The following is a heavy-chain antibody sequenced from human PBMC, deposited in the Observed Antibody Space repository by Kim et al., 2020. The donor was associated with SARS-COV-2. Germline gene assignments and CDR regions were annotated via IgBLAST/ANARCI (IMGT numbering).Heavy chain of an antibody. J-gene: IGHJ3*02. CDR1: GFTFSSYA. Sequence: GGSLRLSCAASGFTFSSYAMSWVRQAPGKGLEWVSAISGSGGSTYYADSVKGRFTISRDNSKNTLYLQMNSLRAEDTAVYYCAKSTTEYGGNYEFAFDIWGQGTMVTVSS. D-gene: IGHD4-17*01. CDR2: ISGSGGST. V-gene: IGHV3-23*01. CDR3: AKSTTEYGGNYEFAFDI.